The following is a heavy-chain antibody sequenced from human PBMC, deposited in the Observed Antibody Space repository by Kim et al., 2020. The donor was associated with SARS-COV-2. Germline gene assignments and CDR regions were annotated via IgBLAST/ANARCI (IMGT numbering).Heavy chain of an antibody. CDR1: GGSISSSSYY. V-gene: IGHV4-39*01. CDR2: IYYSGST. CDR3: ARREVATKTDYYFDY. J-gene: IGHJ4*02. Sequence: SETLSLTCTVSGGSISSSSYYWGWIRQPPGKGLEWIGSIYYSGSTYYNPSLKSRVTISVDTSKNQFSLKLSSVTAADTAVYYCARREVATKTDYYFDYWGQGTLVTVSS. D-gene: IGHD5-12*01.